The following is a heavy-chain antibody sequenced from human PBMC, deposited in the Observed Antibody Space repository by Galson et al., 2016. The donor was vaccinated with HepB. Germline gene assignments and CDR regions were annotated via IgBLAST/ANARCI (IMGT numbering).Heavy chain of an antibody. CDR2: ISSNGGTT. J-gene: IGHJ6*02. CDR1: GFTFSSYV. CDR3: VKLYTKSAYYYYGMDV. V-gene: IGHV3-64D*06. Sequence: SLRLSCAASGFTFSSYVMYWVRQAPGKGLDYVSAISSNGGTTYYADSVKGRFTISRDNSKNTLYLQMSSLRAEDTAVYYCVKLYTKSAYYYYGMDVWGQGTTVTVSS. D-gene: IGHD2-8*01.